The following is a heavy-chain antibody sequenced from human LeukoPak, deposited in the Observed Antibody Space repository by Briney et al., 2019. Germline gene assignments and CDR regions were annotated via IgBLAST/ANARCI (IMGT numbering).Heavy chain of an antibody. D-gene: IGHD3-10*01. CDR1: GFTFSRHA. CDR3: ARATDYYGSGSYLPLYYFYGVDV. J-gene: IGHJ6*04. Sequence: PGGSLRLSCAASGFTFSRHAMHWVRQSPGKGLEWVAIISYDGSDEYIADSVKGRFSISRDNSRNTLDLQMNSLTTEDTALYYCARATDYYGSGSYLPLYYFYGVDVWGKGTAVIVSS. V-gene: IGHV3-30*04. CDR2: ISYDGSDE.